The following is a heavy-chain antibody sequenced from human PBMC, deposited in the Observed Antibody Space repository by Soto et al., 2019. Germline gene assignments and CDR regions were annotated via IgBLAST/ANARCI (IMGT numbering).Heavy chain of an antibody. J-gene: IGHJ4*02. CDR1: SGSFSGYY. CDR2: ITHGGST. D-gene: IGHD3-3*01. Sequence: LSLTCAVYSGSFSGYYYSWIRQSPGKGLEWIGEITHGGSTTYSPSLKSRVTMSLDTSKNQFSLNMTSMNAADTAVYYCARGRLFLTTSGLAITYFDYWGQGTLVTVSS. CDR3: ARGRLFLTTSGLAITYFDY. V-gene: IGHV4-34*01.